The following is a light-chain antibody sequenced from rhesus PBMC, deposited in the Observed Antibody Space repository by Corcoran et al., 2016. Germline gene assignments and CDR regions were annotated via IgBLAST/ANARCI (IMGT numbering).Light chain of an antibody. J-gene: IGKJ1*01. Sequence: DIQMTQSPSSLSASVGDRVTITCRASENVNNYLNRYQQKPGKGPKPLINKASTLKSGVQEGFSGSGSGTDYTFTISSLQPEDVATYYCRHGFGTPPTFGQGTKVEIK. CDR2: KAS. V-gene: IGKV1-74*01. CDR1: ENVNNY. CDR3: RHGFGTPPT.